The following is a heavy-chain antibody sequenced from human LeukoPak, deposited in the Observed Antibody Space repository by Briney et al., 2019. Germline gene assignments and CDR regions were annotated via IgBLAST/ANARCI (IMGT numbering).Heavy chain of an antibody. Sequence: GGSLRLSCAAFGFTFSSYEMNWVRQAPGKGLEWVSYISSSGSTIYYADSVKGRFTISRDNAKNSLYLQMNSLRAEDTAVYYCAREASADCSGGSCYLFDYWGQGTLVTVSS. D-gene: IGHD2-15*01. J-gene: IGHJ4*02. V-gene: IGHV3-48*03. CDR3: AREASADCSGGSCYLFDY. CDR1: GFTFSSYE. CDR2: ISSSGSTI.